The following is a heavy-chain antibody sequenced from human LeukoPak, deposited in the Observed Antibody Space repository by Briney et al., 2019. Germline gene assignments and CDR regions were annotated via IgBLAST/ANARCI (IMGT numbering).Heavy chain of an antibody. J-gene: IGHJ4*02. D-gene: IGHD6-6*01. CDR2: IWYDGSNK. CDR1: GFTFSSYG. Sequence: PGGSLRLSCAASGFTFSSYGMHWVRQAPGKGLEWVAVIWYDGSNKYYADSVKGRFTISRDNSKNTLYLQMNSLRAEDTAVYYCARDRRIAARLGFDYWGQGTLVTVSS. V-gene: IGHV3-33*01. CDR3: ARDRRIAARLGFDY.